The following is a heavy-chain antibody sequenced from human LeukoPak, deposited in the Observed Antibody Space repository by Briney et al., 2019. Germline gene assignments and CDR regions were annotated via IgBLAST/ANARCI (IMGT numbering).Heavy chain of an antibody. Sequence: SVKVFCKASGGTFSSYAISWVRQAPGQGLEWMGGIIPIFGTANYAQKFQGRVTITADESTSTAYMELSSLRSEDTAVYYCASVRGYSGEVALAYWGQGTLVTVSS. J-gene: IGHJ4*02. CDR3: ASVRGYSGEVALAY. V-gene: IGHV1-69*13. D-gene: IGHD5-12*01. CDR1: GGTFSSYA. CDR2: IIPIFGTA.